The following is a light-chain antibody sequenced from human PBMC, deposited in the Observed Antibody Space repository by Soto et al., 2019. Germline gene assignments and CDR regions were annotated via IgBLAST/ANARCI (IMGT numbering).Light chain of an antibody. Sequence: DIQITQTPSSVSASVGDRVTITCRASQVISSWLAWYQYKPGKAPKLLIYAASSLQSGVPSRFSGSGSGTDFTLTISSLQPEDFATYYCQQANSFPLTFGGGTKVDIK. J-gene: IGKJ4*01. CDR3: QQANSFPLT. CDR2: AAS. V-gene: IGKV1-12*01. CDR1: QVISSW.